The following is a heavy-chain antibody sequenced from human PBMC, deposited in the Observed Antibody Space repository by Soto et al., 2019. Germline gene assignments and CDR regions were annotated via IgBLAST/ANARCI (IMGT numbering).Heavy chain of an antibody. D-gene: IGHD6-19*01. J-gene: IGHJ4*02. CDR3: ANRFSSGWYPIGGFDY. CDR2: ISGSGGST. V-gene: IGHV3-23*01. CDR1: GFTFSSYA. Sequence: GGSLRLSCAASGFTFSSYAMSWVRQAPGKGLEWVSAISGSGGSTYYADSVKGRFTISRDNSKNTLYLQMNSLRAEDTAVYYCANRFSSGWYPIGGFDYWGQGTLVTVSS.